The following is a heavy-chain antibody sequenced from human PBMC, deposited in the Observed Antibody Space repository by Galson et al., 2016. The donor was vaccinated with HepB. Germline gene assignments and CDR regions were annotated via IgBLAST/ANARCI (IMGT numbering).Heavy chain of an antibody. CDR1: GYTFTGYY. J-gene: IGHJ4*02. D-gene: IGHD3/OR15-3a*01. CDR2: LNPNSGVT. Sequence: SVKVSCKASGYTFTGYYMHWVRQAPGQGLEWMGRLNPNSGVTNHAQKFQGRVTMTRDTSITTAYMELSRLISDDTAVYYCARDHPLTDLDDWGQGTLVTVSS. CDR3: ARDHPLTDLDD. V-gene: IGHV1-2*06.